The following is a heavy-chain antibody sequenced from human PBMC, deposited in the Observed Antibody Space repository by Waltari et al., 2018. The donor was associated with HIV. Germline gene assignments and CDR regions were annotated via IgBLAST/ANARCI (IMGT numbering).Heavy chain of an antibody. J-gene: IGHJ4*02. V-gene: IGHV1-2*02. CDR1: GSTFASYI. CDR3: ARETYSPGKKFDF. Sequence: QVHLVQSRAEVKEPGASVTVSCQPSGSTFASYIILWVRQAPGQGLEWMGWIDCNTGDTTHAQKFQDRITMTMNPSLSTAYMELNRLTSDDTAVYYCARETYSPGKKFDFWGQGSLVTVSS. CDR2: IDCNTGDT. D-gene: IGHD5-12*01.